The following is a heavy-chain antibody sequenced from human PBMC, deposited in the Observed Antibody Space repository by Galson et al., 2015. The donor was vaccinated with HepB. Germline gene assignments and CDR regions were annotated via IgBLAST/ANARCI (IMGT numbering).Heavy chain of an antibody. CDR1: GFTFSSYA. CDR2: ISYDGSNK. V-gene: IGHV3-30-3*01. D-gene: IGHD6-25*01. J-gene: IGHJ4*02. CDR3: AKDLSPEAAGCLGY. Sequence: SLRLSCAASGFTFSSYAMHWVRQAPGKGLEWVAVISYDGSNKYYADSVKGRFTISRDNSKNTLYLQMNSLRAEDTAVYYCAKDLSPEAAGCLGYWGQGTLVTVSS.